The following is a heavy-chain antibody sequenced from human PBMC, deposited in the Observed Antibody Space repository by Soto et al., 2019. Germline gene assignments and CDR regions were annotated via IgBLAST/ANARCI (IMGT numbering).Heavy chain of an antibody. CDR3: SKKLPGDTVGFDY. Sequence: EVQVVESGGGLVQPGGSLKLSCAASGFTFSGSAMHWVRQASGKGLEWVGRIRSKVNSYATVYAASVKGRFTISRDDSKNTLYLQVNSLRAEDTAVYYCSKKLPGDTVGFDYWGQGTLVTVSS. CDR2: IRSKVNSYAT. J-gene: IGHJ4*02. V-gene: IGHV3-73*02. CDR1: GFTFSGSA. D-gene: IGHD4-4*01.